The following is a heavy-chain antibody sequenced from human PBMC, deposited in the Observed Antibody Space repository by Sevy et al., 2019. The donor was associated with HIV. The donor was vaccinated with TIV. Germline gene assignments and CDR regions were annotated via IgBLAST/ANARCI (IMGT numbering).Heavy chain of an antibody. Sequence: SETLSLTCAVSGYSISSGYYWGWIRQPPGKGLEWIGSIYHSGSTYYNPSLKSRVTISVDTSKNQFSLKLGSVTAADTAVYYCARHRGASLVPYYFDYWGQGTLVTVSS. D-gene: IGHD1-26*01. CDR1: GYSISSGYY. J-gene: IGHJ4*02. CDR2: IYHSGST. CDR3: ARHRGASLVPYYFDY. V-gene: IGHV4-38-2*01.